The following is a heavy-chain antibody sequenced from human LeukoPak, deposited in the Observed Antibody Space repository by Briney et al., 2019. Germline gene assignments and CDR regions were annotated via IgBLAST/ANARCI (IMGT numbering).Heavy chain of an antibody. CDR3: AGCVSDSSGYYPHDYYYYYYMDV. D-gene: IGHD3-22*01. J-gene: IGHJ6*03. V-gene: IGHV4-61*08. CDR2: IYYSGST. CDR1: GGSISVGGHY. Sequence: SETLSLTCTVSGGSISVGGHYWSWIRQLPGKGLEWIGYIYYSGSTNYNPSLKSRVTISVDTSKNQFSLKLSSVTAADTAVYYCAGCVSDSSGYYPHDYYYYYYMDVWGKGTTVTVSS.